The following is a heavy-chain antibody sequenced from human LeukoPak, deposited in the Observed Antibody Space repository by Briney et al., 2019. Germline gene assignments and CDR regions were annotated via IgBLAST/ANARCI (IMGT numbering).Heavy chain of an antibody. V-gene: IGHV3-23*01. D-gene: IGHD3-10*01. CDR2: ISSNGGGT. J-gene: IGHJ4*02. Sequence: PRGPLRLSCAASGFTFSSYAMSWVRRAPGKGLEWVSAISSNGGGTFYADSVKGQFTISRDNSQNTLYLQMNSLRAEDTAIYYCAKHYGSGTYYNYLDYWGQGTLVTVSS. CDR1: GFTFSSYA. CDR3: AKHYGSGTYYNYLDY.